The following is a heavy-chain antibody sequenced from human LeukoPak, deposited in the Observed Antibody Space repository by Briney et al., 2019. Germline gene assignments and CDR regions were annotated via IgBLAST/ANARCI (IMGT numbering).Heavy chain of an antibody. CDR2: IKSKTGGGTT. V-gene: IGHV3-15*01. J-gene: IGHJ5*02. CDR1: GFTFSNAW. CDR3: TTDRWFGELGTNNWFDP. D-gene: IGHD3-10*01. Sequence: GGSLRLSCAASGFTFSNAWMSWVRQAPGKGLEWVGRIKSKTGGGTTAYAAHVKGRFTISRDDSKNTLYLQMNSLKTEDTAVYYCTTDRWFGELGTNNWFDPWGQGTLVTVSS.